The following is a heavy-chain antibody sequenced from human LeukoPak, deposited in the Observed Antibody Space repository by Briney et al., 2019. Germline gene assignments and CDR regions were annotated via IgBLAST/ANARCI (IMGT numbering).Heavy chain of an antibody. CDR1: GYTFTSYY. CDR2: INPSGGST. J-gene: IGHJ4*02. V-gene: IGHV1-46*01. Sequence: ASVKVSCKASGYTFTSYYMHWVRQAPGQGLEWMGIINPSGGSTSYAQKFQGRVTMTRDMSTSTGYMELSSLRSEDTAVYYCAGSIAARPGLDYWGQGTLVTVSS. D-gene: IGHD6-6*01. CDR3: AGSIAARPGLDY.